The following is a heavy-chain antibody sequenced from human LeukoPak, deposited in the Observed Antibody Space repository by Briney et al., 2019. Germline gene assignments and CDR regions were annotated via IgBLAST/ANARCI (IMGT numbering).Heavy chain of an antibody. Sequence: GGSLRLSCEASGFTFNNYWMSWVRQAPGKGLEWVANIRYDGSEKYYVDSVKGRFTISRDNAKNSLYLQMNSLRAEDTAVYYCARGVRDGYSFGFYFDYWGQGALVTVSS. CDR2: IRYDGSEK. CDR3: ARGVRDGYSFGFYFDY. D-gene: IGHD5-12*01. V-gene: IGHV3-7*01. CDR1: GFTFNNYW. J-gene: IGHJ4*02.